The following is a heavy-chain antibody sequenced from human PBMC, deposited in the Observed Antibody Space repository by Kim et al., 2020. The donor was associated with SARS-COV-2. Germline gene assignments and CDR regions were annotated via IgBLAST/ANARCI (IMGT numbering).Heavy chain of an antibody. CDR1: GFTFSTHA. V-gene: IGHV3-33*06. D-gene: IGHD6-19*01. J-gene: IGHJ4*02. Sequence: GGSLRLSCAASGFTFSTHAMHWVRQAPGKGLEWVAMIYFDGTNKYYANSVKGRFTISRDNSRNTLYLQMNSLRVEDTAVYYCVKDPPQSGWSFDSWGQGTLVIVSS. CDR3: VKDPPQSGWSFDS. CDR2: IYFDGTNK.